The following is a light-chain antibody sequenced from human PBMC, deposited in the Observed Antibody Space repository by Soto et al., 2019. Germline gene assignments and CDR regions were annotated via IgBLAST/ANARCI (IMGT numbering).Light chain of an antibody. V-gene: IGKV3-20*01. CDR2: DAS. CDR3: HQYGHSPVT. J-gene: IGKJ4*01. Sequence: EIALTQTPGTVSLSPGERATLSCRASQSVRSTYFAWYQHKPGQAPRLLIFDASTRATGIPDKFSGSGSGTDFTLTISRLEPRDFARSYCHQYGHSPVTFGGGTKVEIK. CDR1: QSVRSTY.